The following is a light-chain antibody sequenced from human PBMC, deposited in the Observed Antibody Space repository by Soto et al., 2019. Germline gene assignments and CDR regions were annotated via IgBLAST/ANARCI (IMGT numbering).Light chain of an antibody. CDR2: DAS. V-gene: IGKV1-5*01. CDR3: QHMRT. Sequence: DIQMTQSPSTLSASIGDRVTITCRASQNINNWIAWYQQKPGKAPKFLIYDASTLESGVPSRFSGSGFGTEFSLTIRRLQPDDFGSYYCQHMRTFGQGTKVDIK. J-gene: IGKJ1*01. CDR1: QNINNW.